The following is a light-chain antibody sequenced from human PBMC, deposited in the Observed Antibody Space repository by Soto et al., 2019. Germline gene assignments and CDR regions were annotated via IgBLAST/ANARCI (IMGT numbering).Light chain of an antibody. V-gene: IGKV3-11*01. CDR1: QSVSSY. Sequence: EIVLTQSPGTLSLSPGETATLSCRASQSVSSYLTWYQQKPGQAPRLLIYHASIRATGIPARFSGSGSGTDYTLTISSLEPEDSAVYYCQQRSNWLSFGGGTKVEI. CDR3: QQRSNWLS. J-gene: IGKJ4*01. CDR2: HAS.